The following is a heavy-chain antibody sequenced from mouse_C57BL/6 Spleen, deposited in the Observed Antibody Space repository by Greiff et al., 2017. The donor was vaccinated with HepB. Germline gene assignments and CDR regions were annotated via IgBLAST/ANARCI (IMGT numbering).Heavy chain of an antibody. CDR1: GYTFTSYW. D-gene: IGHD6-1*01. CDR2: IYPSDSET. V-gene: IGHV1-61*01. Sequence: QVQLQQPGAELVRPGSSVKLSCKASGYTFTSYWMDWVKQRPGQGLEWIGNIYPSDSETHYNQKFKDKATLTVDKSSSTAYMQLSSLTSEDSAVDYCARESSAAMDYWGQGTSVTVSS. J-gene: IGHJ4*01. CDR3: ARESSAAMDY.